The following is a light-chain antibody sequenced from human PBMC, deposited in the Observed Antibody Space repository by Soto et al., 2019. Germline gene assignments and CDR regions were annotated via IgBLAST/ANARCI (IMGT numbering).Light chain of an antibody. CDR2: GAS. Sequence: EIVLTQCPGTLCLSPGERATLSCVAIQSVSSDLAWYQQKPGQAPRLLIYGASTRATGIPARFSGSGSGTEFTLTISSLQPDDFASYYCQQYRGYWTFGQGTKVDIK. CDR1: QSVSSD. CDR3: QQYRGYWT. V-gene: IGKV3-15*01. J-gene: IGKJ1*01.